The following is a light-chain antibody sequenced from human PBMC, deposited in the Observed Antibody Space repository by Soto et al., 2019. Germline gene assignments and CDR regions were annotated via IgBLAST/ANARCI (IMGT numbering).Light chain of an antibody. CDR2: DNN. CDR3: GTWDSSLSAYV. Sequence: QSVVTLPPSVSAAPGQKFTMSCSGSRSNIGNNYVSWYQQLPVTAPKLLIYDNNKLPSWIPDRFSGSKYGTSATLGITGLQTGDEADYYCGTWDSSLSAYVFGTGTKVTVL. CDR1: RSNIGNNY. V-gene: IGLV1-51*01. J-gene: IGLJ1*01.